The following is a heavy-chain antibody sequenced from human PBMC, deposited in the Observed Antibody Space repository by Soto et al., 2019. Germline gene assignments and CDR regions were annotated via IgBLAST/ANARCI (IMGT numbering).Heavy chain of an antibody. CDR1: GGTFSSYA. CDR2: IIPIFGTA. CDR3: ARNKYGDYQRDWFDP. V-gene: IGHV1-69*13. J-gene: IGHJ5*02. Sequence: GASVKVSCKASGGTFSSYAISWVRQAPGQGLEWMGGIIPIFGTANYAQKFQGRVTITADESTSTAYMELSSLISEDTAVYYCARNKYGDYQRDWFDPWGQGTLVTVSS. D-gene: IGHD4-17*01.